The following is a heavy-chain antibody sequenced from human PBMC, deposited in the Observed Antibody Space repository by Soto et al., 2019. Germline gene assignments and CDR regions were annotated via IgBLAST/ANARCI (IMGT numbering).Heavy chain of an antibody. V-gene: IGHV5-10-1*01. J-gene: IGHJ6*02. CDR3: ARSTSWLQYSPYYCYGMDV. CDR2: IDPSDSYT. CDR1: GYSFTSYW. Sequence: GESLKISCKGSGYSFTSYWISWVRQMPGKGLEWMGRIDPSDSYTNYSPSFQGHVTISADKSISTAYLQWSSLKASDTAMYYCARSTSWLQYSPYYCYGMDVWGQGTTITVSS. D-gene: IGHD5-12*01.